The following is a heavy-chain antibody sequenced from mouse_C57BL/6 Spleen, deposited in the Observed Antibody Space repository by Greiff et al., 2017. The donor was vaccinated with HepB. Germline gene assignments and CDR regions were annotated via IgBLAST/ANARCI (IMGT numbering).Heavy chain of an antibody. J-gene: IGHJ4*01. CDR3: ARFDYEGVDY. CDR1: GYSITSGYD. Sequence: EVQGVESGPGMVKPSQSLSLTCTVTGYSITSGYDWHWIRHFPGNKLEWMGYISYSGSTNYNPSLKSRISITHDTSKNHFFLKLNSVTTEDTATYYCARFDYEGVDYWGQGTSVTVSS. V-gene: IGHV3-1*01. CDR2: ISYSGST. D-gene: IGHD2-4*01.